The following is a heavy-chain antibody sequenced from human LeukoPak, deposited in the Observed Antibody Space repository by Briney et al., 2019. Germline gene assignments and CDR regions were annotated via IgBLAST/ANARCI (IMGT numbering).Heavy chain of an antibody. V-gene: IGHV3-33*01. Sequence: GGSLRLSCAASGFTFSSYGMHWVRQAPGKGLEWVAVIWYDGSNKYYADSVEGRFTISRDNSKNTLYLQMNSLRAEDTAVYYCARDRRNYYYGMDVWGQGTTVTVSS. CDR1: GFTFSSYG. CDR3: ARDRRNYYYGMDV. CDR2: IWYDGSNK. J-gene: IGHJ6*02.